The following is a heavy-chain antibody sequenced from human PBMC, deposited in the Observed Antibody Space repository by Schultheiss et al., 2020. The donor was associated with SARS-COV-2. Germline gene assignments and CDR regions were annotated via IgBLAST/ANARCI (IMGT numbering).Heavy chain of an antibody. CDR2: IDPSDSYT. D-gene: IGHD6-19*01. CDR1: GYSFTSYW. J-gene: IGHJ4*02. CDR3: ARRPTKYSSGRSFDY. Sequence: GESLKISCKGSGYSFTSYWISWVRQMPGKGLEWMGRIDPSDSYTNYSPSFQGHVTISADKSISTAYLQWSSLKASDTAMYYCARRPTKYSSGRSFDYWGQGTLVTVSS. V-gene: IGHV5-10-1*01.